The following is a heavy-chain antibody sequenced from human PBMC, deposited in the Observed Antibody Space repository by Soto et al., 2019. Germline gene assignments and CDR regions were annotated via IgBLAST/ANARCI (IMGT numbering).Heavy chain of an antibody. CDR1: GGSLSSYY. CDR2: IYYSGST. D-gene: IGHD1-26*01. V-gene: IGHV4-59*01. J-gene: IGHJ6*03. CDR3: ARGGREGGSYYYYYYYMDV. Sequence: QSQTLSLTCSVSGGSLSSYYWSWFRQPPGKGLVWIGYIYYSGSTNYNPSLKSRVTISVDTSKNQFSLKLSSVTAADTAVYYCARGGREGGSYYYYYYYMDVWGKGTTVTVSS.